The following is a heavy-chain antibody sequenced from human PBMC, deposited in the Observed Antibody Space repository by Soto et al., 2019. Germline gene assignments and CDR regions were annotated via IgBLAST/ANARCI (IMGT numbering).Heavy chain of an antibody. D-gene: IGHD3-16*01. CDR3: ARDIGGGLNP. V-gene: IGHV1-69*06. CDR2: VIPFSGAA. J-gene: IGHJ5*02. Sequence: QVQLVQSGTEVKRPGSSVKVSCKSSGGAFVSYAIAWVRQAPGQGLELVGGVIPFSGAAEYAQKFQGRVTLTADTSASTAYMEVSSLRSDDTAVSCCARDIGGGLNPWGQGTLVIVSS. CDR1: GGAFVSYA.